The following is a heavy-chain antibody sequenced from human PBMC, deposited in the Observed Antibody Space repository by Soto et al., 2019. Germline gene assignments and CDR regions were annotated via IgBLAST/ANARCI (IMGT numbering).Heavy chain of an antibody. CDR2: ISSSSSYI. CDR3: ARDRVSYGDYSYYYGMDV. D-gene: IGHD4-17*01. CDR1: GFTFSSYS. Sequence: PGGSLPLCCATSGFTFSSYSMNWVRQAPGKGLEWVSSISSSSSYIYYADSVKGRFTISRDNAKNSLYLQMNRLRAEDTAVYYCARDRVSYGDYSYYYGMDVWGQGTTVTVSS. V-gene: IGHV3-21*01. J-gene: IGHJ6*01.